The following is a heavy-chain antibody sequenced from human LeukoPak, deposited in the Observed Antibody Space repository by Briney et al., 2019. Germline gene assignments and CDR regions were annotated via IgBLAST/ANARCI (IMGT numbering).Heavy chain of an antibody. CDR2: IWYDGSNI. Sequence: PGGSLRLSCAASGLTLSSSGMHWVRQAPGKGLGWVAHIWYDGSNIYYADSVKGRFTVSRDNSKNTVYLQMNSLRAEDTAVYYCAKDFVDYYDSSGYPLHAFDIWGQGTTVTVSS. CDR1: GLTLSSSG. D-gene: IGHD3-22*01. V-gene: IGHV3-33*06. J-gene: IGHJ3*02. CDR3: AKDFVDYYDSSGYPLHAFDI.